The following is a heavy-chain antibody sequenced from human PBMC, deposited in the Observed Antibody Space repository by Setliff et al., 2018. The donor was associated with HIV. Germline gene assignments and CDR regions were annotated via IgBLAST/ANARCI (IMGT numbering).Heavy chain of an antibody. D-gene: IGHD2-2*01. V-gene: IGHV7-4-1*02. CDR1: GYTFTTYS. Sequence: ASVKVSCKDSGYTFTTYSMNWVRQAPGQGLEWMGWINTNTGNPTYAQGFTGRFVFSLDTSVSTAYLQISSLKAEDTAVYYCARASRYCSRTSCHGDWFDPWGQGTLVTVSS. CDR2: INTNTGNP. CDR3: ARASRYCSRTSCHGDWFDP. J-gene: IGHJ5*02.